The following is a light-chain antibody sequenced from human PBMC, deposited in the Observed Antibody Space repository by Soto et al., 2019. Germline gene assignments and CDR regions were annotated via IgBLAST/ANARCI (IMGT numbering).Light chain of an antibody. CDR1: NSNIGSNT. CDR3: AAWDDSLNGRV. J-gene: IGLJ1*01. V-gene: IGLV1-44*01. Sequence: QSVLTQPASGSGTPGQRFTISCSGSNSNIGSNTVNWYQQLPGTAPKLLIYYDNLRPSGVPDRISGSKSGTSASLAISGLQSDDEADYYCAAWDDSLNGRVFGTGTKVTVL. CDR2: YDN.